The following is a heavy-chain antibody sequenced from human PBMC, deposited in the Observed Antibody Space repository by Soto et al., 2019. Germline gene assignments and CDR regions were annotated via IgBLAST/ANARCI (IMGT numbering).Heavy chain of an antibody. J-gene: IGHJ4*02. Sequence: EVQLLGSGGGLVQPGGSLRLSCAASGFIFKTYAMSWVRQAPGKGLEWVSSITSSGGTTYYADSVKGRFTISRDNSKNNLYLHMNSLRAEDTAVYYCAEPRDGVVDYFDYWGQGSLVTVSS. CDR1: GFIFKTYA. CDR3: AEPRDGVVDYFDY. D-gene: IGHD3-3*01. V-gene: IGHV3-23*01. CDR2: ITSSGGTT.